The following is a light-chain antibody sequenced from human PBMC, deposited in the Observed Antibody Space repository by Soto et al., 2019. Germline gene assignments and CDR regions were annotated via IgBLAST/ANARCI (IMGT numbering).Light chain of an antibody. J-gene: IGKJ4*01. Sequence: DIQMTQSPSPLSASVGDRVTITCRASQSISSYLNWYQQKPGKAPKLLIYAASSLQSGVPSRFSGSGSGTDFTLTISSLQPEDIATYYCQQSYRTPLTFGGGTKVEIK. V-gene: IGKV1-39*01. CDR1: QSISSY. CDR2: AAS. CDR3: QQSYRTPLT.